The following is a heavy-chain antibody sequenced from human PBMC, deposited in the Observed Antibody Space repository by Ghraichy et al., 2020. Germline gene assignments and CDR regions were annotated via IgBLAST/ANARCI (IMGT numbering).Heavy chain of an antibody. V-gene: IGHV3-33*05. CDR1: GFSFRSYG. Sequence: GGSLRLSCEVSGFSFRSYGMHWVRQAPGKGLEWVAVISYDGGDKKYADSVKGRFTISRDNSKNTLYLQMNSLRGEDTAVYYCAKDYDAHCGGDCSFFDYWGQGTLVTVSS. CDR3: AKDYDAHCGGDCSFFDY. J-gene: IGHJ4*02. D-gene: IGHD2-21*02. CDR2: ISYDGGDK.